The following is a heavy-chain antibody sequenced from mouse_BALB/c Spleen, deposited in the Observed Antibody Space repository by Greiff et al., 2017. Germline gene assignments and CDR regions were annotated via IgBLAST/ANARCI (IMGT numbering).Heavy chain of an antibody. J-gene: IGHJ4*01. Sequence: VQLVESGPELVKPGASVKISCKASGYTFTDYYINWVKQKPGQGLEWIGWIYPGSGNTKYNEKFKGKATLTVDTSSSTAYMQLSSLTSEDTAVYFCARREYGPLMDYWGQGTSVTVSS. V-gene: IGHV1-84*02. CDR2: IYPGSGNT. CDR3: ARREYGPLMDY. CDR1: GYTFTDYY. D-gene: IGHD1-2*01.